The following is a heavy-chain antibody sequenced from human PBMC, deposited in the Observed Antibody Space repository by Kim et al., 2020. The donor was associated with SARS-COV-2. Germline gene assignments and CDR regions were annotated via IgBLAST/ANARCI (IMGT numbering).Heavy chain of an antibody. D-gene: IGHD2-21*02. CDR2: IYPGDSDT. Sequence: GESLKISCKDSGYSFTSYWIGWVRQMPGKGLEWMGIIYPGDSDTRYSPSFQGQVTISADKSISTAYLQWSSLKASDTAMYYCARGDPYYYYGMDVWGQGTTVTVSS. CDR3: ARGDPYYYYGMDV. J-gene: IGHJ6*02. V-gene: IGHV5-51*01. CDR1: GYSFTSYW.